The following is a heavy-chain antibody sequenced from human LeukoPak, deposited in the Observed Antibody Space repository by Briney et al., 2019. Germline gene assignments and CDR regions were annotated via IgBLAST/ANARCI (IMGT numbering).Heavy chain of an antibody. J-gene: IGHJ4*02. V-gene: IGHV1-18*01. CDR2: ISAYNGQT. CDR1: GYTFATSG. D-gene: IGHD1-7*01. CDR3: AGVAGFFWNSDSFDY. Sequence: AAVKVSCKASGYTFATSGITWVRQAPGPRREWMGWISAYNGQTHYAQNVQGRVTMTTDTSTTTAYMELRSLGSDDTAVYYCAGVAGFFWNSDSFDYWGQGNQVLVSS.